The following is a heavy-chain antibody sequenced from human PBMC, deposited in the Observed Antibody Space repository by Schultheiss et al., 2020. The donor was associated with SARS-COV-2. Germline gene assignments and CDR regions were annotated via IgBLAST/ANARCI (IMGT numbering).Heavy chain of an antibody. CDR3: ASSVGSYYGDETDY. D-gene: IGHD1-26*01. CDR2: IYHSGST. V-gene: IGHV4-34*01. Sequence: SETLSLTCAVYGGSFSGYYWGWIRQPPGKGLEWIGSIYHSGSTNYNPSLKSRVTISVDKSKNQFSLKLSSVTAADTAVYYCASSVGSYYGDETDYWGQGTLVTVSS. CDR1: GGSFSGYY. J-gene: IGHJ4*02.